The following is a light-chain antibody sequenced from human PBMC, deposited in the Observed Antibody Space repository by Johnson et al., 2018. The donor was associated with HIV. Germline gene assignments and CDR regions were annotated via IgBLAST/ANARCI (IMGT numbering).Light chain of an antibody. CDR2: DNN. Sequence: QAVLTQPPSVSAAPGQKVTISCSGSSSNIGNNYVSWYQQLPGTAPKLLIYDNNTRPSGIPDRFSGSKSGTSATLGITGLQTGDEADYYCGTWDSRLSALYVFGTGTKVTVL. J-gene: IGLJ1*01. V-gene: IGLV1-51*01. CDR3: GTWDSRLSALYV. CDR1: SSNIGNNY.